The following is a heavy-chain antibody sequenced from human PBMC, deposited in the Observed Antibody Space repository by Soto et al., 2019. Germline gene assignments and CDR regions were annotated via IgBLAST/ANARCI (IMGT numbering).Heavy chain of an antibody. CDR2: IHHSGAI. Sequence: TSETLSLTCNVSGGSINSDYYHWTWIRQSPGKGLEWIGYIHHSGAILYNPSFKSRLAISVDTSKNQFSLHLSSVTDTDTAVYFCAREDDGGDSLDVWGQGTTVTVSS. CDR1: GGSINSDYYH. V-gene: IGHV4-30-4*08. J-gene: IGHJ6*02. CDR3: AREDDGGDSLDV. D-gene: IGHD2-21*02.